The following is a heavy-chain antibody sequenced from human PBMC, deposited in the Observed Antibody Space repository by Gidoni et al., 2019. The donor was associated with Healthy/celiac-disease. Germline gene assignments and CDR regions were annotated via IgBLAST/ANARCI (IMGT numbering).Heavy chain of an antibody. CDR2: IYYSGST. V-gene: IGHV4-39*01. CDR1: GGSMSSSSYY. J-gene: IGHJ5*02. D-gene: IGHD3-3*01. CDR3: ASPGGWSGHSWFDP. Sequence: QLQLQESGPGLVKPSETLSLTCTVSGGSMSSSSYYWGWIRQPPGKGLEWIGGIYYSGSTSYNPSLKSRVTISVDTSKNQFSLKLSSVTAADTAVYYCASPGGWSGHSWFDPWGQGTLVTVSS.